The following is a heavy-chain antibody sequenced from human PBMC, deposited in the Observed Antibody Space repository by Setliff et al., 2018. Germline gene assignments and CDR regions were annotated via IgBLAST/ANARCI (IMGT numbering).Heavy chain of an antibody. V-gene: IGHV3-11*03. CDR2: ISSSSSYT. D-gene: IGHD3-22*01. CDR3: ARTPGGYYDSSGYLAYFDY. J-gene: IGHJ4*02. Sequence: GESLRLSCAASGFTFSDYYMSWIRQAPGKGLEWVSYISSSSSYTNYADSVKGRFTISRDNAKNSLYLQMNSLRAEDTAVYYCARTPGGYYDSSGYLAYFDYWGRGTLVTVSS. CDR1: GFTFSDYY.